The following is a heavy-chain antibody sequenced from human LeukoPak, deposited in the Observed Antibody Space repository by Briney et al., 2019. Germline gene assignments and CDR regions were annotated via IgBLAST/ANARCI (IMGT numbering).Heavy chain of an antibody. CDR2: ISSSVSTI. J-gene: IGHJ4*02. V-gene: IGHV3-48*03. CDR3: ARGLPVRGVNTDY. D-gene: IGHD3-10*01. Sequence: GGSLRLSCAASGFTFSSYEMNWVRQAPGKGLEGVSYISSSVSTIYYADSVKGRFTISRDNAKNSLYLQMNSLRAEDTAVYYCARGLPVRGVNTDYWGQGTLVTVSS. CDR1: GFTFSSYE.